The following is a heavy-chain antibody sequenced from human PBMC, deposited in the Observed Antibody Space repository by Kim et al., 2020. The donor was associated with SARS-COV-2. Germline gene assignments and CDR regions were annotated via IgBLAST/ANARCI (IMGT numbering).Heavy chain of an antibody. CDR1: GGSFSGYY. J-gene: IGHJ6*03. V-gene: IGHV4-34*01. Sequence: SETLSLTCAVYGGSFSGYYWSWIRQPPGKGLEWIGEINHSGSTNYNPSLKSRVTISVDTSKNQFSLKLSSVTAADTAVYYCARGLYDGRKNYYYYYMDVWGKGTTVTVSS. CDR3: ARGLYDGRKNYYYYYMDV. D-gene: IGHD3-16*01. CDR2: INHSGST.